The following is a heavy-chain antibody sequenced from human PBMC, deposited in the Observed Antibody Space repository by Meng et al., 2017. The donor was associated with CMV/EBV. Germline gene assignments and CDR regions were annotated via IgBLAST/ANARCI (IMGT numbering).Heavy chain of an antibody. CDR3: ARLGVVPAAIGY. CDR1: GFTFSDYY. D-gene: IGHD2-2*01. Sequence: VQLVESGGGLVKPGGSLRLSWAASGFTFSDYYMSWIRQAPGKGLEWVSYISSSSSYTNYADSVKGRFTISRDNAKNSLYLQMNSLRAEDTAVYYCARLGVVPAAIGYWGQGTLVTVSS. J-gene: IGHJ4*02. CDR2: ISSSSSYT. V-gene: IGHV3-11*05.